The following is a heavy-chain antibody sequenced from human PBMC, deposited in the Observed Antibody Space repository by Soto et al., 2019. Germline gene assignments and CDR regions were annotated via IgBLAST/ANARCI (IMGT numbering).Heavy chain of an antibody. Sequence: QVQLEQSGAEVKKPGSSVTVSCKASGGTFSNSAINWVRQAPGQGLEWMGGIMPIFRTPDYAQKFQGRVTITADESTTTAYLELRGLRSEDTAVYYCARDEDRQQLGGNYYYIMDVWGQGTTVTVSS. CDR3: ARDEDRQQLGGNYYYIMDV. CDR1: GGTFSNSA. CDR2: IMPIFRTP. D-gene: IGHD3-10*01. J-gene: IGHJ6*02. V-gene: IGHV1-69*12.